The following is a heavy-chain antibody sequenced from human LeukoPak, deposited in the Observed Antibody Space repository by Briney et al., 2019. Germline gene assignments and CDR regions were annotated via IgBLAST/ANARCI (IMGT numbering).Heavy chain of an antibody. D-gene: IGHD3-9*01. CDR2: INPNSGGT. J-gene: IGHJ4*02. V-gene: IGHV1-2*02. CDR1: GYTFTDYY. CDR3: AISYYDILTGYYPYYFDY. Sequence: GASVKVSCKASGYTFTDYYIHWVRQAPGQGLEWMGWINPNSGGTNYAQKFQGRITMTRDTSISTAYMELSRLRSDDTAVYYCAISYYDILTGYYPYYFDYWGQGTLVTVSS.